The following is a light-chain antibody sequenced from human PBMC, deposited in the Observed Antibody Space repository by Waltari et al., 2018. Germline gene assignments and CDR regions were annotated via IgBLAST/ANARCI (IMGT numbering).Light chain of an antibody. CDR2: EAT. V-gene: IGKV1-5*03. CDR3: QRYNSYPIT. CDR1: QSIGSW. J-gene: IGKJ3*01. Sequence: DIQMTQSPFTLSASVGDRVTITCRASQSIGSWLAWYQQKPGKAPKLLIYEATSLESGVPSSFSASGSGTEFTLTISSLQPDDFATYYCQRYNSYPITFGPGTKVDI.